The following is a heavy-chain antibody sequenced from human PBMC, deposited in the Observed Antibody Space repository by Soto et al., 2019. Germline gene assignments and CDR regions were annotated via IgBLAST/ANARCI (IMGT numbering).Heavy chain of an antibody. Sequence: QVQLQESGPGLVKPSQTLSLTCTVSGGSISSGGYYWSWIRQHPGKGLEWIGYIYYSGSTYYNPSLKSPVTISVDTFKNPFSLKLGSVTAADTAVYYCARYHRNILTGQDTFLGGCQQLKHAFDIWGQGTMVTVSS. CDR3: ARYHRNILTGQDTFLGGCQQLKHAFDI. CDR1: GGSISSGGYY. J-gene: IGHJ3*02. V-gene: IGHV4-31*01. CDR2: IYYSGST. D-gene: IGHD3-9*01.